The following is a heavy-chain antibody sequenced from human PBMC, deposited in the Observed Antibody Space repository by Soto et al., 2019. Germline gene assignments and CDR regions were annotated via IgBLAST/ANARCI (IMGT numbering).Heavy chain of an antibody. CDR1: AFTFSDYTFSDYY. J-gene: IGHJ3*02. CDR2: ISTSGNTI. D-gene: IGHD4-17*01. Sequence: PGGSLRLSCAASAFTFSDYTFSDYYMSWIRQAPGKGLEWVSYISTSGNTIYYADSVRGRFTISRDNAKNSLYLQMNSLRVEDTAVYYCATTAKDAFDIWGQGTMVTVSS. V-gene: IGHV3-11*01. CDR3: ATTAKDAFDI.